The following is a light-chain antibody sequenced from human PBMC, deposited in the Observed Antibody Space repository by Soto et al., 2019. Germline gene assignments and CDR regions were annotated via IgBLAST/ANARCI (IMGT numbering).Light chain of an antibody. J-gene: IGLJ1*01. CDR1: SSNIGAGYD. Sequence: QSVLTQPPSVSGAPGQGVTISCTGSSSNIGAGYDVHWYQQLPGTAPKLLIYGNSNRPSGVPDRFSGSKSGTSASLAITGLQAEDEADYYCQSYDSSLSGSYVFGTGTKVNVL. CDR3: QSYDSSLSGSYV. CDR2: GNS. V-gene: IGLV1-40*01.